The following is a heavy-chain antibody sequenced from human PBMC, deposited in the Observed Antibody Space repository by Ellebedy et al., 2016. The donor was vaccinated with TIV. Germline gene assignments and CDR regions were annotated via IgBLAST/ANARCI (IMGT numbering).Heavy chain of an antibody. V-gene: IGHV4-30-4*01. CDR3: AREPPFGSGSYPFDY. CDR1: GGSISSGEYY. D-gene: IGHD3-10*01. J-gene: IGHJ4*02. Sequence: MPSETLSLTCTVSGGSISSGEYYWNWIRQPPGKGLEWIGNIYYSGGIYYNPSLKSRISISVDSAKNQVSLKVTSVTAADTAVYYCAREPPFGSGSYPFDYWGQGILVTVSS. CDR2: IYYSGGI.